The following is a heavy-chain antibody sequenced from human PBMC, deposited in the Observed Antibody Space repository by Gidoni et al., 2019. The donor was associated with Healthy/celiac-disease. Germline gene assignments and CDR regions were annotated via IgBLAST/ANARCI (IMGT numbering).Heavy chain of an antibody. Sequence: QVQLQESGPGLVKPSETLSLTGTVSGGAISSYYWSWIRQPPGKGLEWIGYIYYSGSTHYNPSLKSRVTISVDTSKNQFSLKLSSVTAADTAVYYCARTGAVRGVILHAFDIWGQGTMVTVSS. J-gene: IGHJ3*02. CDR3: ARTGAVRGVILHAFDI. CDR1: GGAISSYY. D-gene: IGHD3-10*01. CDR2: IYYSGST. V-gene: IGHV4-59*01.